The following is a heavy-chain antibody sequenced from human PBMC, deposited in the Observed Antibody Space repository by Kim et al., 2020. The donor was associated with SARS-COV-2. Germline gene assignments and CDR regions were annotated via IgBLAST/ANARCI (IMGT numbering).Heavy chain of an antibody. D-gene: IGHD2-15*01. J-gene: IGHJ4*02. CDR1: GVSISSYY. Sequence: SETLSLTCTVSGVSISSYYWSWIRQPPGKGLEWIGYIYYSGSTNYNPSLKSRVTISVDTSKNQFSLKLSSVTAADTAVYYCAREVVVPITGGYFDYWGQGTLVTVSS. CDR3: AREVVVPITGGYFDY. CDR2: IYYSGST. V-gene: IGHV4-59*01.